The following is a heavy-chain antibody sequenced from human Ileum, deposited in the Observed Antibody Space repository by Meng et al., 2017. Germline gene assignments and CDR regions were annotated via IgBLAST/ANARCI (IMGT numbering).Heavy chain of an antibody. D-gene: IGHD1-26*01. Sequence: VQLVEFGGGLVKPGGYLGLSCAVSGFTFTGTWMHWVRQAPGKGLAWVARINGDGGYTEYADSVRARFTISRDNAKNTLYLQMNSLRAEDTAVYFCAKDWGGVGALDYWGQGSLVTVSS. V-gene: IGHV3-74*03. CDR3: AKDWGGVGALDY. CDR2: INGDGGYT. J-gene: IGHJ4*02. CDR1: GFTFTGTW.